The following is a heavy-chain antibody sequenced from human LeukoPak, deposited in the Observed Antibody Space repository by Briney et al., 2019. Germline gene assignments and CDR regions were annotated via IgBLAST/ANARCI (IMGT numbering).Heavy chain of an antibody. CDR3: ARTHTPMASWDFDY. CDR1: GFTFGDYA. V-gene: IGHV3-49*05. CDR2: IRSKAYGGTT. D-gene: IGHD5-18*01. Sequence: NPGGSLRLSCTASGFTFGDYAMNWFRQAPGKGLEWVGFIRSKAYGGTTEYAASVKGRFTISRDDSKSTAHLQMNSLKTEDTAVYFCARTHTPMASWDFDYWGQGTLVTVSS. J-gene: IGHJ4*02.